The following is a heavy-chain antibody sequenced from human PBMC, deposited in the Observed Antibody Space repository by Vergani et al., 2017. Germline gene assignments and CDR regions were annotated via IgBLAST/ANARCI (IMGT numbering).Heavy chain of an antibody. CDR3: AKDGSVTTVTTDPYYYYGMDV. J-gene: IGHJ6*04. CDR2: ISGSGGST. Sequence: EVQLLESGGGLVQPGGSLRLSCAASGFTFSSYAMSWVRQAPGKGLEWVSAISGSGGSTYYADSVKGRFTISRDNSKNTLYLQMNSLRAEDTAVYYCAKDGSVTTVTTDPYYYYGMDVGGEGSTVTVSS. V-gene: IGHV3-23*01. D-gene: IGHD4-17*01. CDR1: GFTFSSYA.